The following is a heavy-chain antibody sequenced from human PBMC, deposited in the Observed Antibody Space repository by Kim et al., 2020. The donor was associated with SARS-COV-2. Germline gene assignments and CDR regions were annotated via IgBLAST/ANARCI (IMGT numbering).Heavy chain of an antibody. Sequence: SVKVSCKASGGTFSSYAISWVRQAPGQGLEWMGGIIPIFGTANYAQKFQGRVTITADESTSTAYMELSSLRSEDTAVYYCARSSLQGGYYYYYGMDVWGQGTTVTVSS. CDR2: IIPIFGTA. CDR1: GGTFSSYA. D-gene: IGHD1-1*01. J-gene: IGHJ6*02. CDR3: ARSSLQGGYYYYYGMDV. V-gene: IGHV1-69*13.